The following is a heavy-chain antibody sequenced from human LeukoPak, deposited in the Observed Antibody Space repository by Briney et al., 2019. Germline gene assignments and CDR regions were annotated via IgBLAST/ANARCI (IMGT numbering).Heavy chain of an antibody. CDR1: GFAFRNYD. CDR2: ITTDGSGA. V-gene: IGHV3-23*01. D-gene: IGHD3-10*01. Sequence: GGSLRLSCAASGFAFRNYDMIWVRQAPGRGLEWVSGITTDGSGAYYADSVKGRFTVSRDNSKNTVLLQMNSLRGEDAAIYYCAKGVLGAGSLLEYFQHWGQGTLVTVSS. J-gene: IGHJ1*01. CDR3: AKGVLGAGSLLEYFQH.